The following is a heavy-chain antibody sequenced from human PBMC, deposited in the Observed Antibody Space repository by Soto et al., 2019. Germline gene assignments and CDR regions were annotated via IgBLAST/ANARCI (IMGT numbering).Heavy chain of an antibody. J-gene: IGHJ6*02. D-gene: IGHD2-2*01. V-gene: IGHV3-48*02. CDR1: GFTFSSYS. CDR3: ARARDIVVVPADHYYYGMDV. Sequence: GGSLRLSCAASGFTFSSYSMNWVRQAPGKGLEWVSYISSSNSTIYYADSVKGRFTISRDNAKNSLYMQMNSLRDEDTAVYYCARARDIVVVPADHYYYGMDVWGQGTTVTVSS. CDR2: ISSSNSTI.